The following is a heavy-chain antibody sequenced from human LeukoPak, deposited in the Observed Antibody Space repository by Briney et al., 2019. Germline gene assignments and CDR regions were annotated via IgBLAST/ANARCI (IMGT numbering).Heavy chain of an antibody. CDR3: ARPRGGIAAGSYYYYYGMDV. CDR1: GGTFSSYA. J-gene: IGHJ6*04. D-gene: IGHD6-13*01. CDR2: IIPIFGTA. Sequence: SVKVSCKASGGTFSSYAISWVRQAPGLGLEWMGGIIPIFGTANYAQKFQGRVTIAADESTSTAYMELSSLRSEDTAVYYCARPRGGIAAGSYYYYYGMDVWGKGTTVTVSS. V-gene: IGHV1-69*13.